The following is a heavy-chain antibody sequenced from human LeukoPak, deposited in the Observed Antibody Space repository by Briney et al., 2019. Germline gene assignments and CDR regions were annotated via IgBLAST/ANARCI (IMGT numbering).Heavy chain of an antibody. CDR3: ARGQRAHVEWNHYMDV. Sequence: GGSLRLSCAASGFTFSSYAMQWVRQAPGKGLEWMSVISYDGRNKLFAESVKGRFTISRDNSKNTVCLEMNSLRGEDTAVYYCARGQRAHVEWNHYMDVWGKGTTVTVSS. V-gene: IGHV3-30*04. CDR2: ISYDGRNK. CDR1: GFTFSSYA. J-gene: IGHJ6*03. D-gene: IGHD3-3*01.